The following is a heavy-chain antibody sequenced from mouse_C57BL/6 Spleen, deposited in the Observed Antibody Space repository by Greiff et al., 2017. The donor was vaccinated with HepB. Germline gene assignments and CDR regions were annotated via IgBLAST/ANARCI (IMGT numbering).Heavy chain of an antibody. Sequence: EVKLMESGGGLVKPGGSLKLSCAVSGFSFSSYAMSWVRQTPEKRLEWVATISDGGRYTYYPDNVKGRFTISRDNAKNNLYLQISHLKSEDTAMYYCARDCSNYCGSSYGYFDVWGTGTTVTVSS. D-gene: IGHD1-1*01. CDR1: GFSFSSYA. CDR3: ARDCSNYCGSSYGYFDV. V-gene: IGHV5-4*01. J-gene: IGHJ1*03. CDR2: ISDGGRYT.